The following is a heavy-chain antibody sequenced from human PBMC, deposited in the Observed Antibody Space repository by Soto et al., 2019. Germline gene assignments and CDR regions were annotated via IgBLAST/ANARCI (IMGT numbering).Heavy chain of an antibody. CDR1: GGTFSSHT. Sequence: QVQLVQSGAEVKKPGSSVKVSCKASGGTFSSHTVSWVRQAPGQGLEWMGRIIPVFGTTNYAQKFQGRVTITADESTSTTYMELSSLRSDDTAVYYCARWAGFCSSPSCYTALDYWGQGTLVTVSS. J-gene: IGHJ4*02. V-gene: IGHV1-69*18. CDR2: IIPVFGTT. D-gene: IGHD2-2*02. CDR3: ARWAGFCSSPSCYTALDY.